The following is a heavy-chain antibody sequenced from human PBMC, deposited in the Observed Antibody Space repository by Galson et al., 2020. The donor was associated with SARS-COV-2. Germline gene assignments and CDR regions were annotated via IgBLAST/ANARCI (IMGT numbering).Heavy chain of an antibody. CDR3: ARESEMATIYNWFDP. CDR2: IYTSGST. D-gene: IGHD5-12*01. Sequence: SETLSLTCTVSGGSISSGSYYWSWIRQPAGKGLEWIGRIYTSGSTNYNPSLKSRVTISVDTSKNQFSLKLSSVTAADTAVYYCARESEMATIYNWFDPWGQGTLVTVSS. V-gene: IGHV4-61*02. CDR1: GGSISSGSYY. J-gene: IGHJ5*02.